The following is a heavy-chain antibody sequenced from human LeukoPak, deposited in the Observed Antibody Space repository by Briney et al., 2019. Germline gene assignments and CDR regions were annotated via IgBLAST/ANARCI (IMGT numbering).Heavy chain of an antibody. J-gene: IGHJ4*02. CDR1: GFTFSSYS. D-gene: IGHD5-24*01. V-gene: IGHV3-21*04. Sequence: PGGSLRLSCAASGFTFSSYSMNWVRQAPGKGLEWVSSISSSSSYIYYADSVKGRFTISRDNAKNTLYLQMNSLRAEDTAVYYCAKKNRWLQKGGIYYFDYWGQGTLVTVSS. CDR2: ISSSSSYI. CDR3: AKKNRWLQKGGIYYFDY.